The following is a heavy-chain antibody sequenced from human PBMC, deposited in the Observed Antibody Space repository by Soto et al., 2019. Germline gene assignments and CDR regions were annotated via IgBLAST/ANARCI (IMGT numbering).Heavy chain of an antibody. J-gene: IGHJ3*01. Sequence: EVQLVESGGGLVQPGGSLRLSCEASGFTFSNYWMHWVRQVPGKGLVWVSRIKGDGSSRNYADSVKGRFTISRDNAKNTVFLQMDSLGAEDTAVYYCARGMPVHYGFDVWGQGTMVTVSS. CDR2: IKGDGSSR. CDR3: ARGMPVHYGFDV. V-gene: IGHV3-74*01. CDR1: GFTFSNYW. D-gene: IGHD3-10*01.